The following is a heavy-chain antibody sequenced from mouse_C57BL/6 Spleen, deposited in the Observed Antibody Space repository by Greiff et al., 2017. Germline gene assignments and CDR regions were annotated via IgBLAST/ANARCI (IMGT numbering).Heavy chain of an antibody. D-gene: IGHD1-1*01. Sequence: QVQLQQPGAELVKPGASVKMSCKASGYTFTSYWITWVKQRPGQGLEWIGDIYPGSGSTNYNEKFKSKATLTVDTSSITASMQLSSLTSEDSAVYYCARSRATVVDYWGQGTTLTVSS. V-gene: IGHV1-55*01. CDR3: ARSRATVVDY. CDR2: IYPGSGST. J-gene: IGHJ2*01. CDR1: GYTFTSYW.